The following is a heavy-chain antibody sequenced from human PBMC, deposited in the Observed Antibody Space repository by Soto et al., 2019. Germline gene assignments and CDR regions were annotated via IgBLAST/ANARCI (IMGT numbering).Heavy chain of an antibody. V-gene: IGHV3-23*01. J-gene: IGHJ5*02. Sequence: EVQVLESGGGLVQPGGSLRLSCAASGFTFSNYAMNWVRQAPGKGLEWVSGLSGSGGSTYYADSVRGRFTISRDNSKNTLYLQMNNLRAEDTAVSYCARSYGANSAWGQGTLVTVSS. CDR3: ARSYGANSA. D-gene: IGHD4-17*01. CDR1: GFTFSNYA. CDR2: LSGSGGST.